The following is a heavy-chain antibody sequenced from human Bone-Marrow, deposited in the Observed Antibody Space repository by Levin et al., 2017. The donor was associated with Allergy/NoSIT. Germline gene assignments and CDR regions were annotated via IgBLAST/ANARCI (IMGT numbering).Heavy chain of an antibody. CDR1: GFTFSSYS. CDR3: ARDMMGAIAQRTLKDKFDY. Sequence: GGSLRLSCAASGFTFSSYSMNWVRQAPGKGLEWVSSISSSSSYIYYADSVKGRFTISRDNAKNSLYLQMNSLRAEDTAVYYCARDMMGAIAQRTLKDKFDYWGQGTLVTVSS. CDR2: ISSSSSYI. D-gene: IGHD2-15*01. J-gene: IGHJ4*02. V-gene: IGHV3-21*01.